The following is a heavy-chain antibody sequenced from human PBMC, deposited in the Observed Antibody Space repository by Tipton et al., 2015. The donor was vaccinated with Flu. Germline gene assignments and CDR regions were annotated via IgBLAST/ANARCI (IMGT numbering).Heavy chain of an antibody. CDR2: INQDGSEE. CDR3: ASLTGDDY. J-gene: IGHJ4*02. Sequence: VQLVQSGGGVVQPGKSLRLSCIASGFTFNDCGMHWVRQAPGKGLEWVAHINQDGSEESYVESVKGRFTISRDNAKNSLYLQMNSLRADDTAVYYCASLTGDDYWGQGTLVTVSS. CDR1: GFTFNDCG. D-gene: IGHD7-27*01. V-gene: IGHV3-7*01.